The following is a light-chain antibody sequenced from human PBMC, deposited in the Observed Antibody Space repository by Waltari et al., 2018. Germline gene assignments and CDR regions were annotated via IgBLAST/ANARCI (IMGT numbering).Light chain of an antibody. CDR1: SSDVGGYNY. J-gene: IGLJ3*02. V-gene: IGLV2-14*03. CDR2: DVS. CDR3: ASYTSSSTWV. Sequence: QSALTQPASVSGSPGQSITISCTGTSSDVGGYNYVSWYQQRPGKAPKVMIYDVSYRRSGVSNRFSGSKSGNTASLTISGLQAEDEADYYCASYTSSSTWVFGGGTKLTVL.